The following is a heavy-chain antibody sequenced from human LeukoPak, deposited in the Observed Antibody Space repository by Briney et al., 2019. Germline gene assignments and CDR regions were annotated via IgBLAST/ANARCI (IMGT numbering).Heavy chain of an antibody. CDR3: ARRGIGSSRYQNMDV. V-gene: IGHV3-33*08. J-gene: IGHJ6*03. CDR1: GFTFSSFG. D-gene: IGHD6-25*01. CDR2: IWYDGSNK. Sequence: GGSLRLSCAASGFTFSSFGMHWVRQAPGKGLEWVAVIWYDGSNKYYADSVKGRFTISRDNSKNTLSLQMNSLRAEDTAVYYCARRGIGSSRYQNMDVWGKGTTVTVSS.